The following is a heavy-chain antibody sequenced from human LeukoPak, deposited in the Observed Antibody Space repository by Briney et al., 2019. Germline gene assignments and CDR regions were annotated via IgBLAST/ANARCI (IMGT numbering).Heavy chain of an antibody. CDR2: ISGSGGST. CDR1: GFTFSSDA. Sequence: GGSLRLSCAASGFTFSSDAMSWVRQAPGKGLEWVSAISGSGGSTYYADSVKGRFTISRDNSKNTLYLQMNSLRAEDTAVYYCAKGRYRCSSTSCYNEPFDYWGQGTLVTVSS. D-gene: IGHD2-2*02. J-gene: IGHJ4*02. V-gene: IGHV3-23*01. CDR3: AKGRYRCSSTSCYNEPFDY.